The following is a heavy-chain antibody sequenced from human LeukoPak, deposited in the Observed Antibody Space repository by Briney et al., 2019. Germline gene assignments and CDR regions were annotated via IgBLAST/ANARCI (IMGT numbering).Heavy chain of an antibody. CDR3: AKSNGYGLIDI. CDR1: GGSFSGYY. V-gene: IGHV4-34*12. Sequence: PSETLSLTCAVYGGSFSGYYWGWVRQPPGKALEWIGNIFYSGSTYYSPSLKSRVTISLDTSRNQFSLRLNSVTAADTAVYYCAKSNGYGLIDIWGQGTMVTVSS. J-gene: IGHJ3*02. CDR2: IFYSGST. D-gene: IGHD3-22*01.